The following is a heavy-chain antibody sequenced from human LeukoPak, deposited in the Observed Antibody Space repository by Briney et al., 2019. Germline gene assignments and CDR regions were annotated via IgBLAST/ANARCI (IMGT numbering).Heavy chain of an antibody. V-gene: IGHV4-34*01. CDR1: GYTFSSYS. CDR2: INHSGST. CDR3: ARQLYYYDSSGYYWFDY. Sequence: PGGSLRLSCLASGYTFSSYSINWIRQPPGKGLEWIGEINHSGSTNYNPSLKSRVTISVDTSKNQFSLKLSSVTAADTAVYYCARQLYYYDSSGYYWFDYWGQGTLVTVSS. D-gene: IGHD3-22*01. J-gene: IGHJ4*02.